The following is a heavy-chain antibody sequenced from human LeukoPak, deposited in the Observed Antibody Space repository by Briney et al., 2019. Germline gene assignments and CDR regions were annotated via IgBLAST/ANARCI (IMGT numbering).Heavy chain of an antibody. Sequence: PGGSLRLSCAASGFTFSSYSMNLVRQAPGKGLEWVSAISGSGGSTYYADSVKGRFTISRDNSKNTLYLQMNSLRAEDTAVYYCAKSGGDYRYWGQGTLVTVSS. J-gene: IGHJ4*02. CDR3: AKSGGDYRY. CDR1: GFTFSSYS. V-gene: IGHV3-23*01. CDR2: ISGSGGST. D-gene: IGHD3-3*01.